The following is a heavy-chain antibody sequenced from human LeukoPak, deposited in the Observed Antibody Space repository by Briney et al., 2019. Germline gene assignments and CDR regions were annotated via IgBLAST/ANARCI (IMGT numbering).Heavy chain of an antibody. D-gene: IGHD2-21*02. J-gene: IGHJ4*02. CDR1: GFTFDDYA. Sequence: GGSLRLSCAASGFTFDDYAMHWVRQAPGKGLEWVSAISGSGGSTYYADSVKGRFTISRDNSKNTLYLQMNSLRAEDTAVYYCAKDLPYCGGDCYSNLTPDYWGQGTLVTVSS. CDR3: AKDLPYCGGDCYSNLTPDY. V-gene: IGHV3-23*01. CDR2: ISGSGGST.